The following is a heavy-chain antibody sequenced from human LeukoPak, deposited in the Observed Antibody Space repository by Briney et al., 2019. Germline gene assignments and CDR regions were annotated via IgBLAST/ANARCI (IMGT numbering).Heavy chain of an antibody. CDR2: ISSSSSTI. CDR1: GFTFSSYS. Sequence: GGSLRLSCAASGFTFSSYSMNWFRQAPGKGLEWVSYISSSSSTIYYADSVKGRFTISRDNAKNSLYLQMNSLRAEDTAVYYCARGWTGGYRGTYYFDYWGQGTLVTVSS. CDR3: ARGWTGGYRGTYYFDY. D-gene: IGHD3-22*01. J-gene: IGHJ4*02. V-gene: IGHV3-48*01.